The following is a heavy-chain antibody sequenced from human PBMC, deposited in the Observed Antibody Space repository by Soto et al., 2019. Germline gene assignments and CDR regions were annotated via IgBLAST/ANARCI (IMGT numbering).Heavy chain of an antibody. Sequence: SDTLSLTCSVSDCSISNPIYCWSWILHPPRKGLEWLGSIFYSGSAYYNPSLKSRVTLSVDTSQNQFSLKLSSVTAADTAVYYCAGRTSIASVERGSVGLSGYNWVDPRGRGTLVPVAS. CDR2: IFYSGSA. CDR1: DCSISNPIYC. CDR3: AGRTSIASVERGSVGLSGYNWVDP. J-gene: IGHJ2*01. D-gene: IGHD1-1*01. V-gene: IGHV4-39*01.